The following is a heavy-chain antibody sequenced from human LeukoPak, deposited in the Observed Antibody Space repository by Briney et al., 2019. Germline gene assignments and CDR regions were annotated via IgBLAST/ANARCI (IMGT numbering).Heavy chain of an antibody. CDR2: ISGSGGST. CDR1: GFTFSSYA. CDR3: AKDYDFWSGNYYYYMDV. D-gene: IGHD3-3*01. Sequence: PGGSLRLSCAASGFTFSSYAMSWVCQAPGKRLEWVSAISGSGGSTYYADSVKGRFTISRDNSKNTLYLQMNSLRAEDTAVYYCAKDYDFWSGNYYYYMDVWGKGTTVTVSS. V-gene: IGHV3-23*01. J-gene: IGHJ6*03.